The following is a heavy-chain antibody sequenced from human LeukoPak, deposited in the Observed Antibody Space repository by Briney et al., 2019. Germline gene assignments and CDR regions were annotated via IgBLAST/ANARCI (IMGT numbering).Heavy chain of an antibody. V-gene: IGHV1-2*02. CDR2: INPNSGGT. J-gene: IGHJ6*03. CDR3: ARVVAVTGTPVYYMDV. CDR1: GYMFTGYY. Sequence: ASVRVSCKASGYMFTGYYMHWVRQAPGQGLEWMGWINPNSGGTNYAQKFQGRVTMTRDTSISTAYMDLNRLRSDDTAVYYCARVVAVTGTPVYYMDVWGKGTTVTVSS. D-gene: IGHD6-19*01.